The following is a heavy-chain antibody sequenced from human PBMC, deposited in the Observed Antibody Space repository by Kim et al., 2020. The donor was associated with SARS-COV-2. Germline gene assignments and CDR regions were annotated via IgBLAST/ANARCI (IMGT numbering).Heavy chain of an antibody. CDR3: ARDQHFDCLLYHYYGMDV. CDR1: GFTFSSYS. J-gene: IGHJ6*02. D-gene: IGHD3-9*01. V-gene: IGHV3-48*02. CDR2: IRSSSSTI. Sequence: GGSLRLSCAASGFTFSSYSMNWVRQAPGKGLEWVSYIRSSSSTIYYADSVKGRFTISRDNAKNSLYLQMNSLRDEDTAVYYCARDQHFDCLLYHYYGMDVWGQGPRVTVPS.